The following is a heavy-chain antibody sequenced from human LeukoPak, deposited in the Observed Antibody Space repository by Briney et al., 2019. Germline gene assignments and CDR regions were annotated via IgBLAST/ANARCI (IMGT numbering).Heavy chain of an antibody. D-gene: IGHD6-19*01. V-gene: IGHV4-61*08. J-gene: IGHJ1*01. CDR2: IYYSGST. CDR1: GGSISSGDYY. CDR3: ARGGWYPESFQH. Sequence: SETLSLTCTVSGGSISSGDYYWNWIRQPPGKGLEWIGYIYYSGSTNYNPSLKSRVTISVDTSKNQFSLKLSSVTAADTAVYYCARGGWYPESFQHWGQGALVTVSS.